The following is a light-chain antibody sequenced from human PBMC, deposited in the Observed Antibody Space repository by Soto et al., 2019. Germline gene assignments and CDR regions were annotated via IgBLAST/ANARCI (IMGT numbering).Light chain of an antibody. CDR2: EVS. J-gene: IGLJ1*01. CDR3: LSYADXAYV. CDR1: SSDVCGYNY. V-gene: IGLV2-8*01. Sequence: QSFLTQPPSASGSPVQSVTISCAGTSSDVCGYNYFSWYQQYPGKVPKLMIYEVSDRPSGFPDRFSGSKSGNTAFLTVSGLQSEDEADYYRLSYADXAYVFGTGTKVXV.